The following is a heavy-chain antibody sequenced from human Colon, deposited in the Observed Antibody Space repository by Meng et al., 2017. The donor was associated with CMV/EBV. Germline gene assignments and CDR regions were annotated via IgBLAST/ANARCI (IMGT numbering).Heavy chain of an antibody. D-gene: IGHD1-26*01. Sequence: GGSLRLSCEGSGFTFRTAWMNWVRQAPGKGLEWLSYISSGGATIYYADSVRGRFTISRDDARNSLYLQMRSLRADDTAVYFCARELLATWEPFDYWGQGTLVTVSS. J-gene: IGHJ4*02. CDR1: GFTFRTAW. V-gene: IGHV3-48*04. CDR2: ISSGGATI. CDR3: ARELLATWEPFDY.